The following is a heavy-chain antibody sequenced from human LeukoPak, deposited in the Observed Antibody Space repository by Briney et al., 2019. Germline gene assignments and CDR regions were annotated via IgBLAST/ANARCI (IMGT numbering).Heavy chain of an antibody. D-gene: IGHD3-10*01. CDR2: IYYSGST. Sequence: SETLSLTCTVSGGSISSYYWSWIRQPPGKGLEWIGYIYYSGSTNYNPSLKSRVTISVDTSKNQFSLKLSSVTAADTAVYYCARPLFGAISPGYWGQGTLVTVSS. CDR1: GGSISSYY. V-gene: IGHV4-59*01. CDR3: ARPLFGAISPGY. J-gene: IGHJ4*02.